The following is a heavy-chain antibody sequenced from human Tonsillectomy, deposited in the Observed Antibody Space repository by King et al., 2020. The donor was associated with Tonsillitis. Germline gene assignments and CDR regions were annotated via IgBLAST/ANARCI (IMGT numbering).Heavy chain of an antibody. CDR2: IYYSGST. V-gene: IGHV4-39*07. CDR3: ARVISHTSGWYPDY. D-gene: IGHD6-19*01. J-gene: IGHJ4*02. Sequence: QLQESGPGLVKPSETLSLTCTVAGGSISSSSYYWCWIRQPPGKGLEWIGSIYYSGSTYYNPSLKSRVTISVDTSKNQFSLKLNSVTAADTAVYYCARVISHTSGWYPDYWGQGTLVTVSS. CDR1: GGSISSSSYY.